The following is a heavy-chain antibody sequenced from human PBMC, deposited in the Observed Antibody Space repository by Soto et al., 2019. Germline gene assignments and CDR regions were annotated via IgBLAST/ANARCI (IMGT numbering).Heavy chain of an antibody. CDR2: IYYSGST. CDR3: ARPSGSYLYYFDY. CDR1: GGSISSSSYY. V-gene: IGHV4-39*01. Sequence: PSETLSLTCTVSGGSISSSSYYWGWIRQPPGKGLEWIGSIYYSGSTYYNPSLKSRVTISVDTSKNQFSLKLSSVTAADTAVYYCARPSGSYLYYFDYWGQGTRVTVS. D-gene: IGHD1-26*01. J-gene: IGHJ4*02.